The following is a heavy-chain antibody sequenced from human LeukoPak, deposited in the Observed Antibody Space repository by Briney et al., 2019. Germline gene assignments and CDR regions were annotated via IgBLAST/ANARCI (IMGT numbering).Heavy chain of an antibody. V-gene: IGHV1-18*01. D-gene: IGHD6-13*01. J-gene: IGHJ4*02. CDR1: GYTFTSYV. Sequence: ASVKVSCKASGYTFTSYVISWVRQAPGQGLEWMGRISAYNGNTNYAQKVQGRVTMTTDTSTNTAYMELRSLRSDDTAVYYCARGLEKQPLEDYWGQGTLVTVSS. CDR2: ISAYNGNT. CDR3: ARGLEKQPLEDY.